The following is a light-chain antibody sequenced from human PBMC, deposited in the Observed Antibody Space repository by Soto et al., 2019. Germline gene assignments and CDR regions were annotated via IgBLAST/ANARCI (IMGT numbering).Light chain of an antibody. J-gene: IGKJ5*01. CDR3: QQYNSFSLIT. V-gene: IGKV1-5*01. Sequence: DIQMPQSLSTLSASVGETFTITCRASQSISRWLAWYQQKPGKAPKILISDASILENGVPSRFSGTGSGTEFTLTIRNLQPDDFATYFCQQYNSFSLITFGDGRRLEIK. CDR2: DAS. CDR1: QSISRW.